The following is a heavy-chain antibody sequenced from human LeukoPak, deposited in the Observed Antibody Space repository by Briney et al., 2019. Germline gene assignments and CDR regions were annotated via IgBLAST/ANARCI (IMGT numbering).Heavy chain of an antibody. D-gene: IGHD4-17*01. Sequence: GSLRLSCAASGVTFSGYAMNWVRQPPGKGLEWIGEINHSGSTNYNPSLKSRVTISVDTSKNQFSLKLSSVTAADTAVYYCARTTVTTGFDYWGQGTLVTVSS. CDR1: GVTFSGYA. J-gene: IGHJ4*02. V-gene: IGHV4-34*01. CDR2: INHSGST. CDR3: ARTTVTTGFDY.